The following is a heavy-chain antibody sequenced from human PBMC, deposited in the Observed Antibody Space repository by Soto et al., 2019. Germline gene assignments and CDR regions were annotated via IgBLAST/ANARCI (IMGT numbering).Heavy chain of an antibody. Sequence: EVQLVESGGGLVQPGGSPRLSCAASGFMFSDHYMDWVRQAPGKGLEWVGRSKNKANSYNTAYAASVEGRIIVSRDDSSNSLYLQMDSVKSEDTDVYYCARGSIVWGVFIGSDYWGQGTLVTVSS. CDR2: SKNKANSYNT. V-gene: IGHV3-72*01. D-gene: IGHD3-10*01. CDR1: GFMFSDHY. CDR3: ARGSIVWGVFIGSDY. J-gene: IGHJ4*02.